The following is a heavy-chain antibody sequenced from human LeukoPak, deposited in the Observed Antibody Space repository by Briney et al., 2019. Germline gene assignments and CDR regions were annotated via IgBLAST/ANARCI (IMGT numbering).Heavy chain of an antibody. Sequence: GGSLRLSCAASGFTFSSYGMHWVRQAPGKGLEWVAFIRYDGSNKYYADSVKGRFTISRDNSKNTLYLQMNSLRAEDTAVYYCAKGAGNSSSWYYMDVWGKGTTVTVSS. CDR3: AKGAGNSSSWYYMDV. CDR1: GFTFSSYG. V-gene: IGHV3-30*02. D-gene: IGHD6-13*01. J-gene: IGHJ6*03. CDR2: IRYDGSNK.